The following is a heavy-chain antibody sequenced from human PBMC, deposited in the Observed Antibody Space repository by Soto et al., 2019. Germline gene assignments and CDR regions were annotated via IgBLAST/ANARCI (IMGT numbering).Heavy chain of an antibody. V-gene: IGHV3-23*01. CDR2: ISGSGGST. D-gene: IGHD2-15*01. J-gene: IGHJ4*02. CDR3: AKEKDIVVVVAATQAFDY. Sequence: GGSLRLSCAASGFTFSSYAMSWVRQAPGKGLEWVSAISGSGGSTYYADSVKGRFTISRDNSKNTLYLQMNSLRAEDTAVYYCAKEKDIVVVVAATQAFDYWGQGTLVTVSS. CDR1: GFTFSSYA.